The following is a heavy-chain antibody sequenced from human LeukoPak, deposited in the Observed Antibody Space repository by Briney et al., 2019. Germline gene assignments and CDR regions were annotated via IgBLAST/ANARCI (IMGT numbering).Heavy chain of an antibody. V-gene: IGHV1-18*04. Sequence: ASVKVSCKSSGYTFTGYYMHWVRQAPGQGLEWMGGISTHSGNTNSAQKLQGRVTMSTDTSTSTAYMELRSLRSDDTAVYFCARGRDYGFDSWGQGTLVTVSS. CDR1: GYTFTGYY. J-gene: IGHJ4*02. CDR3: ARGRDYGFDS. D-gene: IGHD4-17*01. CDR2: ISTHSGNT.